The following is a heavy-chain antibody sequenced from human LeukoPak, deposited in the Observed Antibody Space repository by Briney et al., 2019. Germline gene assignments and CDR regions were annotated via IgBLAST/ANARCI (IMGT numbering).Heavy chain of an antibody. V-gene: IGHV6-1*01. D-gene: IGHD6-19*01. J-gene: IGHJ4*02. Sequence: SQTLSLTCAISGDSASTTNGAWNWPRQSPSRGLEWLGRTYYRSKLIPEYAVAAKGRITIRPDTSNNRFSLQLSSVTPDDTAVYYCARDIAPTGWYTFDYGGQGTPVTVSA. CDR2: TYYRSKLIP. CDR1: GDSASTTNGA. CDR3: ARDIAPTGWYTFDY.